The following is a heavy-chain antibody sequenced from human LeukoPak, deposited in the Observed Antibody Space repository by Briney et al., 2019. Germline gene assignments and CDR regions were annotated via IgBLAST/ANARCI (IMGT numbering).Heavy chain of an antibody. V-gene: IGHV4-4*07. D-gene: IGHD3-22*01. CDR2: IYTSGST. J-gene: IGHJ4*02. CDR1: GASISSYS. Sequence: SETLSLTCTVSGASISSYSWNWIRQPAGKGLEWIGRIYTSGSTNYNPSLKSRVTVSVDTSKNQFSLKLSSVTAADTAVYYCARGEGYYDSSGSYWGQGTLVTVSS. CDR3: ARGEGYYDSSGSY.